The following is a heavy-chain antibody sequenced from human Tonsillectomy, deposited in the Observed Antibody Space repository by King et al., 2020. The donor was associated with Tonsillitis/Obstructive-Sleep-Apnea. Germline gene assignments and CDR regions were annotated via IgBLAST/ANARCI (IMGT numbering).Heavy chain of an antibody. CDR1: GGSISSYY. CDR3: AREGDGYNAVDY. CDR2: IYYSGST. V-gene: IGHV4-59*01. J-gene: IGHJ4*02. Sequence: PLQESGPGLVKPSETLSLTCTVSGGSISSYYWTWIRQPPGKGLEWIGYIYYSGSTNYNPSLKSRVTISVDTSKNQFSLKLSSVTAADTAVYYCAREGDGYNAVDYWGQGTLVTVSS. D-gene: IGHD5-24*01.